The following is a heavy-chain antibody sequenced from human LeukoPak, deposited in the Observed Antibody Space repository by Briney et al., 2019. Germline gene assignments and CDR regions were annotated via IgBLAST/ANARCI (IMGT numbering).Heavy chain of an antibody. Sequence: GGSLRLSCAASGFTFSSYAMSWVRQAPGKGLEWVSAISGSGGSTYYADCVKGRFTISRDNSKNTLYLQMNSLRAEDTAVYYCAKVGSSGWDYFDYWGQGTLVAVSS. CDR2: ISGSGGST. J-gene: IGHJ4*02. CDR1: GFTFSSYA. V-gene: IGHV3-23*01. D-gene: IGHD6-19*01. CDR3: AKVGSSGWDYFDY.